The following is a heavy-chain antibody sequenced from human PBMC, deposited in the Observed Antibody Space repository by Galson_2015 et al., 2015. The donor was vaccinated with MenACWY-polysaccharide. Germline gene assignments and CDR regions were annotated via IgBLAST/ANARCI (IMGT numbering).Heavy chain of an antibody. CDR2: IYYGGST. CDR1: GGSISSSSYY. CDR3: ARQGGSGRSHDY. D-gene: IGHD5-12*01. Sequence: ETLSLTCTVSGGSISSSSYYWGWIRQPPGKGLKWIGTIYYGGSTYYNPSLKSRVTISVDTSKNQFSLKLTSVTAADTAVYYCARQGGSGRSHDYWGQGTLVTVSS. J-gene: IGHJ4*02. V-gene: IGHV4-39*01.